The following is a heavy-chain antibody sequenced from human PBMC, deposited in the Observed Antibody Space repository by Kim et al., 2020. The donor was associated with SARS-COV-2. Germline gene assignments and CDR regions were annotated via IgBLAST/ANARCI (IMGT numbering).Heavy chain of an antibody. D-gene: IGHD2-15*01. CDR1: GFTFSSYG. CDR2: ISYDGSNK. V-gene: IGHV3-30*18. CDR3: AKDQINCSGGSCRYAHYYYYGMDV. J-gene: IGHJ6*02. Sequence: GGSLRLSCAASGFTFSSYGMHWVRQAPGKGLEWVAVISYDGSNKYYADSVKGRFTISRDNSKNTLYLQMNSLRAEDTAVYYCAKDQINCSGGSCRYAHYYYYGMDVWGQGTTVTVSS.